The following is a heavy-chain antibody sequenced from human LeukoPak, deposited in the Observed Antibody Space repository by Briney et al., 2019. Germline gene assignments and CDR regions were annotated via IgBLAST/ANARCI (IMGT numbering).Heavy chain of an antibody. CDR3: ARHSYNYYGLDV. V-gene: IGHV4-30-2*01. Sequence: SETLSLTCAVSGGSISSGGYSWSWIRQPPGKGLEWIGYIYHSGSAYYNPSLKSRVTISVDRSKNQFSLNLSSVTAADTAVYYCARHSYNYYGLDVWGQGTTITVSS. D-gene: IGHD4-11*01. CDR1: GGSISSGGYS. J-gene: IGHJ6*02. CDR2: IYHSGSA.